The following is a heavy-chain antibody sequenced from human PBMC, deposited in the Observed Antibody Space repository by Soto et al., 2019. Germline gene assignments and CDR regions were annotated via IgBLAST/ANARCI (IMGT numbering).Heavy chain of an antibody. CDR1: GGSVSSGSYY. CDR2: IFQSGST. J-gene: IGHJ4*02. Sequence: LSLTCSVSGGSVSSGSYYLSWIRQPPGKGLEYIGYIFQSGSTNSTPSLKRRATISVDMSKNEFSLKLRSATAADTAVYYCARSGVVVPGALCYFKYWGQGTLVTVSS. D-gene: IGHD2-2*01. V-gene: IGHV4-61*01. CDR3: ARSGVVVPGALCYFKY.